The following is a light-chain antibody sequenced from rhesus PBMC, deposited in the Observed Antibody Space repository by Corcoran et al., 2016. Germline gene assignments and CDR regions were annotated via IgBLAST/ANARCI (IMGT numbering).Light chain of an antibody. CDR1: QGITND. CDR3: QHYCSTPCS. Sequence: DIQMTQSPSSLSASVGDRVTITCRASQGITNDLAWYQQKPGETPKLLIYEASSLQSGIPSRFSGRGSGTDFTLTISSLQPEDFATYYFQHYCSTPCSFGQGTKVEIK. CDR2: EAS. J-gene: IGKJ2*01. V-gene: IGKV1-22*01.